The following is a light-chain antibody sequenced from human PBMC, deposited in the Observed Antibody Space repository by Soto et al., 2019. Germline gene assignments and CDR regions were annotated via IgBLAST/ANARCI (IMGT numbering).Light chain of an antibody. CDR1: QSISSY. CDR3: QQLTEWHPQWT. CDR2: DAS. V-gene: IGKV3-11*01. Sequence: EVVLTQSPDTLSLPPGERATLSCRASQSISSYLAWYQQKPGQAPRLLIYDASSRATGIPARFRGSGSGTDFTLTIISLEPEEFAVYDCQQLTEWHPQWTFGQGTKVEIK. J-gene: IGKJ1*01.